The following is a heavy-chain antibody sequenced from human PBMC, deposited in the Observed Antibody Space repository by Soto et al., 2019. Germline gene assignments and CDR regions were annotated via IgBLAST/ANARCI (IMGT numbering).Heavy chain of an antibody. V-gene: IGHV1-18*01. D-gene: IGHD1-26*01. CDR1: GYTFTIYG. CDR2: ISAYNGNT. CDR3: ARDRGSYALDY. Sequence: QVQLVQSGAEVKKPGASVKVSCKASGYTFTIYGISWVRQAPGQGLEWMGWISAYNGNTNYAQKLQGRVTMTTDTSTSTAYRELRGLRSDDTAVYYCARDRGSYALDYWGQGTLVTVSS. J-gene: IGHJ4*02.